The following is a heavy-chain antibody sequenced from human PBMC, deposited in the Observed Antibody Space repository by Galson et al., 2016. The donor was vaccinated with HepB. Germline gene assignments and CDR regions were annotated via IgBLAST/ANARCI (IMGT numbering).Heavy chain of an antibody. CDR3: AKDSGAYYYDSSGYRRNAFDI. V-gene: IGHV3-9*01. Sequence: SLRLSCAASGFTLDHYAMHWVRQAPGKGLEWVSGISWNSGSIGYADSVKGRFTISRDNAKNSLYLQMNSLRAGDTVLYYCAKDSGAYYYDSSGYRRNAFDIWGQGTMVTDSS. D-gene: IGHD3-22*01. CDR2: ISWNSGSI. J-gene: IGHJ3*02. CDR1: GFTLDHYA.